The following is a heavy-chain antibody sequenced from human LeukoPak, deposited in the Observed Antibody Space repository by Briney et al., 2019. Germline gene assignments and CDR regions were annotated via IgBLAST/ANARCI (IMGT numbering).Heavy chain of an antibody. D-gene: IGHD4-17*01. CDR3: ARHHDYGDYGCFDY. CDR2: IYPGDSDT. V-gene: IGHV5-51*01. J-gene: IGHJ4*02. Sequence: GESLEISCKGSGYSFTSYWIGWVRQMPGKGLEWMEIIYPGDSDTRYSPSFQGQVTISADKSIRTAYLQWSSLKASDTAIYYCARHHDYGDYGCFDYWGQGTLVTVSS. CDR1: GYSFTSYW.